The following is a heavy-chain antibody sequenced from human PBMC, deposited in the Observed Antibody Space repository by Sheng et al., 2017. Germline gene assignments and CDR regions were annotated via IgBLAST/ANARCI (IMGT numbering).Heavy chain of an antibody. V-gene: IGHV1-2*02. J-gene: IGHJ5*02. CDR2: INPNSGGT. D-gene: IGHD3-22*01. CDR3: ARDLGTMIVVVRSYWFDP. CDR1: GYTFTGYY. Sequence: QVQLVQSGAEVKKPGASVKVSCKASGYTFTGYYMHWVRQAPGQGLEWMGWINPNSGGTNYAQKFQGRVTMTRDTSISTAYMELSRLRSDDTAVYYCARDLGTMIVVVRSYWFDPWGQGTPGHRLL.